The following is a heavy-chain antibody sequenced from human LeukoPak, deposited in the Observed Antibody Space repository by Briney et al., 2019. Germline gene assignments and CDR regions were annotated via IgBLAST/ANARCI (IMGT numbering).Heavy chain of an antibody. D-gene: IGHD5-24*01. V-gene: IGHV4-34*01. CDR2: INHSGST. Sequence: SETLSLTCAVYGGSFSGYYWSWIRQPPGKGLEWIGEINHSGSTNYNPSLKSRVTLSVDTSKNQFSLKLGSVTPADTAVYYCARGVGYNYRLYHFDYWGQGTLVTVSS. CDR1: GGSFSGYY. J-gene: IGHJ4*02. CDR3: ARGVGYNYRLYHFDY.